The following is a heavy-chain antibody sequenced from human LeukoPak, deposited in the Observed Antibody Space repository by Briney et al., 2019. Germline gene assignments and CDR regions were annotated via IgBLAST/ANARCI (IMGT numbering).Heavy chain of an antibody. J-gene: IGHJ4*02. V-gene: IGHV1-18*01. CDR3: ARDRPYSSGWYGTGGVDY. CDR2: ISAYNGNT. CDR1: GYTFTSYG. Sequence: ASVKVSCKASGYTFTSYGISWVRQAPGQGLEWMGWISAYNGNTNYAQKLQGRVTMTTDTSTSTAYMELRSLRSDDTAVYYCARDRPYSSGWYGTGGVDYWGQGTLVTVSS. D-gene: IGHD6-19*01.